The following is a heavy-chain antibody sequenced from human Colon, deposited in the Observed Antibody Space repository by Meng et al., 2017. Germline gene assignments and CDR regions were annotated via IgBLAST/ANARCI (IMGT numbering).Heavy chain of an antibody. J-gene: IGHJ4*02. Sequence: QGQLEQSGSELKKPGASVKISCKASGYTFSNYGIHWVRQAPGQGLQWMGWINSYSGNPTYAQGFTGRFVFSLDTSVSTAFLQINNLETEDTAVYYCARVPLSVVVVAASFDYWGQGTLVTVSS. V-gene: IGHV7-4-1*02. CDR2: INSYSGNP. CDR1: GYTFSNYG. D-gene: IGHD2-15*01. CDR3: ARVPLSVVVVAASFDY.